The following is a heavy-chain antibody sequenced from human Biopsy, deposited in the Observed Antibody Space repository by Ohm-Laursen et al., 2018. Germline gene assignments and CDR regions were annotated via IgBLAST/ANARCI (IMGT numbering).Heavy chain of an antibody. CDR2: ISSGGYR. CDR1: GDSISSGVYY. Sequence: TLSLTCSVSGDSISSGVYYWNWFRQHPEKGLEWIGYISSGGYRKYTPSLQSLITISMDTSRNQFSLRLNSATSADTAVYYCARAPYVSGSFGWFDPWGQGIVVTVSS. V-gene: IGHV4-31*01. D-gene: IGHD3-10*01. J-gene: IGHJ5*02. CDR3: ARAPYVSGSFGWFDP.